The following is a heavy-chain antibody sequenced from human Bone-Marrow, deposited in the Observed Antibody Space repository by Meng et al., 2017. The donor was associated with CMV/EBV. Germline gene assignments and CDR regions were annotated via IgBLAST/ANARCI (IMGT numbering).Heavy chain of an antibody. CDR2: ISSSSSTI. J-gene: IGHJ4*02. CDR1: GFTFSSYS. V-gene: IGHV3-48*04. D-gene: IGHD3-3*01. Sequence: GGSLRLSCAASGFTFSSYSMNWVRQAPGKGLEWVSYISSSSSTIYYADSVKGRFTISRDNAKNSLYLQMNSLRAEDTAVHYCASGQYYDFWSGYQNLDYWGQGTLVTVSS. CDR3: ASGQYYDFWSGYQNLDY.